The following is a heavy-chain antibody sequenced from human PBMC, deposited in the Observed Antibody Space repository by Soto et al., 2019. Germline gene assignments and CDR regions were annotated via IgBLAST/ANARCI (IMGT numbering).Heavy chain of an antibody. CDR3: ARSSVVVTAIDY. Sequence: QVQLVQSGAEEKKPGASVKVSCKASGYTFTSYAMHWVRQAPGQRLEWMGWSNAGNGNTKYSQKFQGRVTITRDTSASTAYMELSSLRSEDTAVYYCARSSVVVTAIDYWGQGTLVTVSS. CDR2: SNAGNGNT. V-gene: IGHV1-3*05. J-gene: IGHJ4*02. CDR1: GYTFTSYA. D-gene: IGHD2-21*02.